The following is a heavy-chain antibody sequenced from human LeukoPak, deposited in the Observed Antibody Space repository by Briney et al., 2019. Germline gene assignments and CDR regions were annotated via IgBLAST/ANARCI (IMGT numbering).Heavy chain of an antibody. CDR2: IYHSGST. Sequence: SGTLSLTCAVSGGSISSSNWWSWVRQPPGKGLEWIGEIYHSGSTNYNPSLKSRVTISVDTSKNQFSLKLSSVTAADTAIYYCASSFSYGTFDYWGQGTLVTVSS. CDR3: ASSFSYGTFDY. D-gene: IGHD3-16*01. J-gene: IGHJ4*02. V-gene: IGHV4-4*02. CDR1: GGSISSSNW.